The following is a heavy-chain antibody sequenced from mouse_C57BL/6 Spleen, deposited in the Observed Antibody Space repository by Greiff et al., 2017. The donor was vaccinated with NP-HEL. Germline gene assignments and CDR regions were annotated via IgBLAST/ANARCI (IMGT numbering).Heavy chain of an antibody. J-gene: IGHJ4*01. Sequence: QVHVKQSGAELVKPGASVKLSCKASGYTFTSYWMHWVKQRPGQGLEWIGMIHPNSGSTNYNEKFKSKATLTVDKSSSTAYMQLSSLTSEDSAVYYCARVYYYGSSYSSYAMDYWGQGTSVTVSS. V-gene: IGHV1-64*01. CDR3: ARVYYYGSSYSSYAMDY. CDR2: IHPNSGST. CDR1: GYTFTSYW. D-gene: IGHD1-1*01.